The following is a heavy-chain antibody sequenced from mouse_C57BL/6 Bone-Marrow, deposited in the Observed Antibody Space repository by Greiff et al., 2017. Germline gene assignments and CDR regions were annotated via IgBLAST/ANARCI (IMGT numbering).Heavy chain of an antibody. CDR2: INPSSGYT. J-gene: IGHJ2*01. V-gene: IGHV1-7*01. CDR3: ANSWDSYYFDY. D-gene: IGHD4-1*01. CDR1: GYTFTSYW. Sequence: QVQLQQSGAELAKPGASVKLSCKASGYTFTSYWMHWVQQRPGQGLEWIGYINPSSGYTKYNQKFKDKATLTADKSSSTAYMQLSSLAYEDSAVYYCANSWDSYYFDYWGQGTTLTVSS.